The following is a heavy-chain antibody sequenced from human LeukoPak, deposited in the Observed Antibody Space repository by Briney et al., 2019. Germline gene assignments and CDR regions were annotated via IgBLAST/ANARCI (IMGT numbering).Heavy chain of an antibody. D-gene: IGHD5-12*01. Sequence: PGGSLRLSCAASGFTFSNYATSWVRQAPGKGLEWVSAISGSGGTAYYADSVKGRVTIARDNCKDTLWLQMTSLRAEDTAVYYCAKWTAVPTNDYWGQGTLVTVSS. V-gene: IGHV3-23*01. CDR3: AKWTAVPTNDY. CDR2: ISGSGGTA. J-gene: IGHJ4*02. CDR1: GFTFSNYA.